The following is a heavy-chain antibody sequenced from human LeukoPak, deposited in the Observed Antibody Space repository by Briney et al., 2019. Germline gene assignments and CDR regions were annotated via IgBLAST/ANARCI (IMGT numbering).Heavy chain of an antibody. Sequence: GGSLRLSCAASGFTFSSYSMNWVRQAPGKGLEWVSSISSSSSYIYYADSVKGRFTISRDNAKNSLYLQMNSLRAEDTAEYYCARGSGYSYGRFYDYWGQGTLVTVSS. CDR1: GFTFSSYS. V-gene: IGHV3-21*01. CDR3: ARGSGYSYGRFYDY. D-gene: IGHD5-18*01. CDR2: ISSSSSYI. J-gene: IGHJ4*02.